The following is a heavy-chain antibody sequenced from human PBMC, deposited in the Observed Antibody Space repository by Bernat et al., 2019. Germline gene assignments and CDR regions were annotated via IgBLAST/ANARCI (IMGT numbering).Heavy chain of an antibody. V-gene: IGHV3-74*01. CDR1: GFTFSSDSGFTFSSYP. J-gene: IGHJ4*02. Sequence: EVQLVESGGGLVQPGGSLRLSCAASGFTFSSDSGFTFSSYPMHWVRQAPGKGLVWVSRINGDGSSTIYADSVRGRFTVSRDNAKNTLYLQMDSLRAEDATVYYCSSLLWTRARYYDYWGQGSLVTVSS. D-gene: IGHD2-21*01. CDR3: SSLLWTRARYYDY. CDR2: INGDGSST.